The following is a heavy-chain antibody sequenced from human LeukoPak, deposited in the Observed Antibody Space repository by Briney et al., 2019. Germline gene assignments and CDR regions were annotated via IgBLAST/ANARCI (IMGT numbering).Heavy chain of an antibody. Sequence: ASVKVSCKASGYSITYSDINWVRRATVQGLEWMGWMNPNSGNTGYAQRFQGRVSMTRDTSLNTAYMELRSLTSEDTAVYYCVRDTDGASRADDPFDVWGQGTLVTVSS. CDR1: GYSITYSD. D-gene: IGHD4-17*01. CDR2: MNPNSGNT. V-gene: IGHV1-8*02. CDR3: VRDTDGASRADDPFDV. J-gene: IGHJ3*01.